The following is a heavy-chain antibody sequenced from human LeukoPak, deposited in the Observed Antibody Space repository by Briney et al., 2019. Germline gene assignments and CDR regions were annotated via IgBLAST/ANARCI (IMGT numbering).Heavy chain of an antibody. V-gene: IGHV3-74*01. CDR3: TRGRSYYGFDS. D-gene: IGHD1-26*01. Sequence: GGSLRPSCAASGFTFSGYWMHWVRQAPGKGLVWVSRINSDGSSTTYADSVKGRFTISRDSAKNTLYLQMNSLRAEDTAVYYCTRGRSYYGFDSWGQGTLVTVSS. J-gene: IGHJ4*02. CDR2: INSDGSST. CDR1: GFTFSGYW.